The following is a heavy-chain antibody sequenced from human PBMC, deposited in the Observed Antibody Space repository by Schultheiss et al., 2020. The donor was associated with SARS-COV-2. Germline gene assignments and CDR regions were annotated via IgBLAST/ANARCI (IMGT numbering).Heavy chain of an antibody. V-gene: IGHV4-61*08. D-gene: IGHD3-10*01. CDR3: ARGRLAVRGEYGLDY. J-gene: IGHJ4*02. Sequence: SETLSLTCTVSGGSISSGGYYWSWIRQHPGKGLEWIGYIYYSGSTNYNPSLKSRVTMSVDTSKNQFSLKLSSVTAADTAVYYCARGRLAVRGEYGLDYWGQGTLVTVSS. CDR1: GGSISSGGYY. CDR2: IYYSGST.